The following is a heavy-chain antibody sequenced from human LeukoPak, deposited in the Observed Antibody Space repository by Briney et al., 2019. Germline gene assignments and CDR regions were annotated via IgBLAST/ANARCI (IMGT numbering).Heavy chain of an antibody. CDR3: ARDPVGGSTIFDY. J-gene: IGHJ4*02. CDR1: GDSVSSNSAD. V-gene: IGHV6-1*01. CDR2: RYYRSKWYY. D-gene: IGHD1-26*01. Sequence: QTLSLTCAISGDSVSSNSADWNWIRQSPSRGLEWLGRRYYRSKWYYDYAVAVKSRISINPDTSKNQFSLQLSSVTPEDTAVYYCARDPVGGSTIFDYWGQGTLVTVSS.